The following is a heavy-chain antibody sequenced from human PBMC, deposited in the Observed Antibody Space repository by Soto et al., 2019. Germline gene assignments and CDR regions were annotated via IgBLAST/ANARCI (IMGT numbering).Heavy chain of an antibody. CDR2: IYYTGST. Sequence: SLTCTVSGDSISSYYWSWIRQPPGKGLEWIGYIYYTGSTHYSPSLKSRVTISVDTSKKQFSLRLKSVTAADTAVYYCARDHITMVRRVIEYHGMDVWGQGITVTVSS. D-gene: IGHD3-10*01. J-gene: IGHJ6*02. CDR1: GDSISSYY. V-gene: IGHV4-59*01. CDR3: ARDHITMVRRVIEYHGMDV.